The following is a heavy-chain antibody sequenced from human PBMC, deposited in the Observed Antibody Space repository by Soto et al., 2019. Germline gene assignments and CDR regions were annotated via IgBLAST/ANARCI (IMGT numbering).Heavy chain of an antibody. J-gene: IGHJ4*02. Sequence: QVQLVESGGGVVQPGRSLRLSCAASGFTFSSYAMHWVRQAPGKGLEWVAVISYDGSNKFYADSVKGRFTISRDNSKNTLYLQMNSVRAEDTAVYYCASSSWYDLDYWGQGTLVTVSS. CDR1: GFTFSSYA. V-gene: IGHV3-30*03. CDR3: ASSSWYDLDY. D-gene: IGHD6-13*01. CDR2: ISYDGSNK.